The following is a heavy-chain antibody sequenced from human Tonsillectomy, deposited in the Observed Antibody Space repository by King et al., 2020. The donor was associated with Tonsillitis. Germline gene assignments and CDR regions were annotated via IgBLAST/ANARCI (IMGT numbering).Heavy chain of an antibody. CDR2: IIPILGIA. D-gene: IGHD6-19*01. Sequence: QLVQSGAEVKKPGSSVKVSCKASGGTFSSYVISWVRQAPGQGLEWMGRIIPILGIANYAQKFQGRVTITADKSTSTAYMELSSLRSEDTAVYYCARVLGAVAGPSYYYYGMDVWGQGTTVTVSS. CDR1: GGTFSSYV. CDR3: ARVLGAVAGPSYYYYGMDV. J-gene: IGHJ6*02. V-gene: IGHV1-69*09.